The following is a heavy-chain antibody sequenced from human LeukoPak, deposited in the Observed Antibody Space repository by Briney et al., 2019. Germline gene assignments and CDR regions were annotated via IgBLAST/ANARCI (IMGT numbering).Heavy chain of an antibody. Sequence: GGSLRLSCAASGLTFDDYAMHWVRQAPGKGLEWVSGTSWNSGSIGYADSVKGRFTISRDNAKNSLYLQMNSLRAEDTALYYCAKDISHYYYDSSGFDYWGQGTLVTVSS. CDR1: GLTFDDYA. V-gene: IGHV3-9*01. CDR3: AKDISHYYYDSSGFDY. J-gene: IGHJ4*02. CDR2: TSWNSGSI. D-gene: IGHD3-22*01.